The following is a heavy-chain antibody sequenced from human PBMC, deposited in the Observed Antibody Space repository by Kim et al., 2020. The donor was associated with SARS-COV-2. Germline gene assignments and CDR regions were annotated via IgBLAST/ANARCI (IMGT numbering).Heavy chain of an antibody. D-gene: IGHD3-22*01. CDR1: GFTFSDYY. J-gene: IGHJ6*02. Sequence: GGSLRLSCAASGFTFSDYYMSWIRQAPGKGLEWVSYISSSGSTIYYADSVKGRFTISRDNAKNSLYLQMNSLRAEDTAVYYCARAEPMIVVVIGGYGMDVWGQGTTVTVSS. CDR2: ISSSGSTI. CDR3: ARAEPMIVVVIGGYGMDV. V-gene: IGHV3-11*01.